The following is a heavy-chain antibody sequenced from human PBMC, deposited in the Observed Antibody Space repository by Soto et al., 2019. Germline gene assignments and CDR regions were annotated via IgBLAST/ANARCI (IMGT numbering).Heavy chain of an antibody. CDR1: GFTFSSYA. V-gene: IGHV3-23*01. Sequence: GGSLRLSCAASGFTFSSYAMSWVRQAPGKGLEWVSAISGSGGSTYYADSVKGRFTISRDNSKNTLYLQMNSLRAEDTAVYYYAKNVCLLPLSFGMDVLGQETTVTISS. D-gene: IGHD3-9*01. CDR3: AKNVCLLPLSFGMDV. J-gene: IGHJ6*02. CDR2: ISGSGGST.